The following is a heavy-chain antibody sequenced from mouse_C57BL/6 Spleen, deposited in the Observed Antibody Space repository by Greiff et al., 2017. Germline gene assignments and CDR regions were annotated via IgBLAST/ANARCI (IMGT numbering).Heavy chain of an antibody. CDR2: IWSGGST. CDR3: AKNYYGSSYNWYFDV. J-gene: IGHJ1*03. D-gene: IGHD1-1*01. V-gene: IGHV2-4*01. Sequence: VQGVESGPGLVQPSQSLSITCTVSGFSLTSYGVHWVRQPPGKGLEWLGVIWSGGSTDYNAAFISRLSISKDNSKSQVFFKMNSLQADDTAIYYCAKNYYGSSYNWYFDVWGTGTTVTVAS. CDR1: GFSLTSYG.